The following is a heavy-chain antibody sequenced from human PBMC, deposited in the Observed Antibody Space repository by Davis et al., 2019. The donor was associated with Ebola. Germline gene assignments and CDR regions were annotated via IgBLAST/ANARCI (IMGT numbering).Heavy chain of an antibody. CDR3: AKDLVAAGGFYDMDV. D-gene: IGHD6-13*01. J-gene: IGHJ6*02. Sequence: GESLKISCAASGFTFSSYGMHWVRQAPGKGLEWVAVISYNGSNKYYADSVKGRFTISRDNSKNTLYLQMNSLRPEDTAVYYCAKDLVAAGGFYDMDVWGHGTTVTVSS. CDR2: ISYNGSNK. CDR1: GFTFSSYG. V-gene: IGHV3-30*18.